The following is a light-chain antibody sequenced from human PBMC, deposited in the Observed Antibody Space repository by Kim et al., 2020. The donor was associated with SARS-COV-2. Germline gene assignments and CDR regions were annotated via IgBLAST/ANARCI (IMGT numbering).Light chain of an antibody. CDR3: QQYHSPPRT. CDR2: GAS. J-gene: IGKJ1*01. V-gene: IGKV3-20*01. Sequence: SPGERATLSCRASQSITTNFLAWFQQKPGQAPRLLVYGASSRATGIPDRFSGSGSETDFTLIISRLEPEDFAVYYCQQYHSPPRTFGQGTKVDIK. CDR1: QSITTNF.